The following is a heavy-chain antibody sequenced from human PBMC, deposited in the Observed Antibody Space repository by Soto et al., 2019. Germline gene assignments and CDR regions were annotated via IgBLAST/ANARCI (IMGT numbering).Heavy chain of an antibody. V-gene: IGHV5-10-1*01. J-gene: IGHJ4*02. CDR3: ARQIYYSDTGPDFQYYFDS. D-gene: IGHD3-22*01. CDR2: IDPSDSQT. Sequence: GESLKISCKGSGYSFAGYWITWVRQKPGKGLEWMVRIDPSDSQTYYSPSFRGHVTISVTKSITTVFLQWSSLRASDTAMYYCARQIYYSDTGPDFQYYFDSWGQGTSDTVSS. CDR1: GYSFAGYW.